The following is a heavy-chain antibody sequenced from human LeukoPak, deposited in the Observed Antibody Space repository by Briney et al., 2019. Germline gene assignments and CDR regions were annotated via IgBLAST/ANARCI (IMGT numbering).Heavy chain of an antibody. CDR1: GFIFTTCA. D-gene: IGHD3-10*01. J-gene: IGHJ4*01. CDR2: TSGSGETT. CDR3: TKDTYFYGSATYSIDF. Sequence: GGSLRLSCSASGFIFTTCAMSWVRQAPGKGLEWVSSTSGSGETTYYLASVKGRFTISRDNSNNAVFLQMTGLTVEDTAVYFCTKDTYFYGSATYSIDFWGPGTLVTVSS. V-gene: IGHV3-23*01.